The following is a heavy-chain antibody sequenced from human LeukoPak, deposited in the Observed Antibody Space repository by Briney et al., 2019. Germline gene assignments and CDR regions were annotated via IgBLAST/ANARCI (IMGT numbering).Heavy chain of an antibody. J-gene: IGHJ4*02. CDR1: GFTFSSYA. D-gene: IGHD5-18*01. CDR3: AREPSGYNYGYVDY. CDR2: ISYDGSNR. V-gene: IGHV3-30-3*01. Sequence: GGSLRLSCAASGFTFSSYAMHWVRQAPGKGLEWVAIISYDGSNRYYADSVKGRFTISRDNSKNSLYPQMNNLRAEDTAVYYCAREPSGYNYGYVDYWGQGTLVTVSS.